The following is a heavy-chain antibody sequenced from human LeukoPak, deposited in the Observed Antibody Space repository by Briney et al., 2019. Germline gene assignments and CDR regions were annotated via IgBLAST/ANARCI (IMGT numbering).Heavy chain of an antibody. CDR3: ARTGGSSEYYFDY. J-gene: IGHJ4*02. V-gene: IGHV3-53*01. CDR2: IYSGGST. CDR1: GFTVSSNY. Sequence: GGSLRLSCAASGFTVSSNYMSWVRQAPGKGLEWVSVIYSGGSTYYADSVKGRFTISRDNSKNTLYLQMNSLRAEDTPVYYCARTGGSSEYYFDYWGQGTLVTVSS. D-gene: IGHD2-15*01.